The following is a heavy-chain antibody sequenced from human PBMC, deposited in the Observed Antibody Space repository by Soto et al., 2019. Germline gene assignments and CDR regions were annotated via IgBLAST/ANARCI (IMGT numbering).Heavy chain of an antibody. V-gene: IGHV4-34*01. Sequence: QVQLQQWGAGLLKPSETLSLTCAVYGGFVSSGSYYWSWLRQPPGKGLEWIGEMSHSGGTHFNPSLKSRVTISVDTSKNQFSRKMTSVTAADTALYYWARVERGTATTGVDAFDIWGPGTMVTVSS. CDR1: GGFVSSGSYY. J-gene: IGHJ3*02. CDR2: MSHSGGT. CDR3: ARVERGTATTGVDAFDI. D-gene: IGHD1-1*01.